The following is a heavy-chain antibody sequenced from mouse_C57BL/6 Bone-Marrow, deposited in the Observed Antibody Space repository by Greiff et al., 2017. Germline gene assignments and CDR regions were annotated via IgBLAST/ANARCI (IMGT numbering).Heavy chain of an antibody. Sequence: QVQLQQSGAELVRPGASVKLSCKASGYTFTDYYMNWVQQRPGQGLEWIARIYPGSGYTYYNEKFKGKATLTADKSSSPAYMQLSSLTSEDSAVYFCARDRRSLDYWDQGTTPTLSS. CDR2: IYPGSGYT. D-gene: IGHD1-1*01. V-gene: IGHV1-76*01. CDR1: GYTFTDYY. CDR3: ARDRRSLDY. J-gene: IGHJ2*01.